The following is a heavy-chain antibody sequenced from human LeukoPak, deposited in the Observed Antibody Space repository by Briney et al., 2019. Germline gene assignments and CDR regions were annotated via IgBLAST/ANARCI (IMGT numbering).Heavy chain of an antibody. J-gene: IGHJ4*02. CDR3: VRDSVGLYYFNY. D-gene: IGHD1-26*01. CDR2: IYSGGST. CDR1: GFPVSSNY. Sequence: PGGSLRLSCAASGFPVSSNYMSWVRQAPGKGLEWVSAIYSGGSTYYADSVKGRFTISRDNSKNTLYLQMNSLRAEDTAVYYCVRDSVGLYYFNYWGQGTLATVSS. V-gene: IGHV3-53*01.